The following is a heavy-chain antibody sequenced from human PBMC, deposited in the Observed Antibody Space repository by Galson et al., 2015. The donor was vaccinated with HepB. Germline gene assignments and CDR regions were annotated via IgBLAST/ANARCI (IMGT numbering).Heavy chain of an antibody. V-gene: IGHV1-18*01. CDR3: ARTPYYYGSGRINWFDP. D-gene: IGHD3-10*01. CDR2: ISAYNGNT. Sequence: SVKVSCKASGYTFTSYGISWVRQAPGQGLEWMGWISAYNGNTNYAQKLQGRVTMTTDTSTSTAYMELGSLRSDDTAVYYCARTPYYYGSGRINWFDPWGQGTLVTVSS. CDR1: GYTFTSYG. J-gene: IGHJ5*02.